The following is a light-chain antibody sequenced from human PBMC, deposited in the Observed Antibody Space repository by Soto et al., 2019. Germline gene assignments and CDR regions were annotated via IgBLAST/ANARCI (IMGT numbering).Light chain of an antibody. J-gene: IGKJ1*01. V-gene: IGKV3-20*01. CDR2: GAS. CDR3: QQYGSSSTWT. Sequence: ETVLTQSPGTLSLSPGERATLSCRASQSVSSNYLAWYQQKPGQAPRLLIYGASSRATGISDRASGSGSGTDFTLTISRLEPEDFAVYYCQQYGSSSTWTFGQGTKVDIK. CDR1: QSVSSNY.